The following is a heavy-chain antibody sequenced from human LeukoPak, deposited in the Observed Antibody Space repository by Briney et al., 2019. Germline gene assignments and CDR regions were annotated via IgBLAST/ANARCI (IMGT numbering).Heavy chain of an antibody. CDR3: AKDTLAGLRYFGLFDY. CDR2: IKFDGSNK. V-gene: IGHV3-7*01. CDR1: GFSFSNYW. J-gene: IGHJ4*02. D-gene: IGHD3-9*01. Sequence: GGSLRLSCAASGFSFSNYWMSWVRQAPGKGLEWVANIKFDGSNKFYVDSVKSRFTISRDNAKNLLYLQMNSLRAEDTAVYYCAKDTLAGLRYFGLFDYWGQGTLVTVSS.